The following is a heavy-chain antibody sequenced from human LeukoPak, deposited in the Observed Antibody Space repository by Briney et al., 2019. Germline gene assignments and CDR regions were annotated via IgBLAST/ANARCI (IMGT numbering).Heavy chain of an antibody. CDR2: IYYSGST. J-gene: IGHJ4*02. Sequence: KPSETLSLTCTVSGGSISSYYWSWIRQPPGKGLEWIGYIYYSGSTNYNPSLKSRVTISVDTSKNQFSLKLSSVTAADTAVYYCAGGRSWYCTDYWGQGTLVTVSS. D-gene: IGHD6-13*01. V-gene: IGHV4-59*01. CDR1: GGSISSYY. CDR3: AGGRSWYCTDY.